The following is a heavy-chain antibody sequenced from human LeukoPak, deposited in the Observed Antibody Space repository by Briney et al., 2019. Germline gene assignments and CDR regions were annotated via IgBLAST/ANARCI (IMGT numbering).Heavy chain of an antibody. Sequence: ASVKVSCKVSGYTLTELSMHWVRQAPGKGLEWMGGFDPEDGETIYAQKFQGRVTMTEDTSTDTAYMELSSLKCEDTAVYYCTTYGSGRKFDYWGQGILVTVSS. V-gene: IGHV1-24*01. CDR1: GYTLTELS. J-gene: IGHJ4*02. CDR3: TTYGSGRKFDY. D-gene: IGHD3-10*01. CDR2: FDPEDGET.